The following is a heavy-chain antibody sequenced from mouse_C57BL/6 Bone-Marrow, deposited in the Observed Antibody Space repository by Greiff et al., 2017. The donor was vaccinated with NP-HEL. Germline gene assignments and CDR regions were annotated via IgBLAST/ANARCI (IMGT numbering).Heavy chain of an antibody. D-gene: IGHD1-1*02. J-gene: IGHJ4*01. Sequence: QVQLQQSGAELVKPGASVTLSCTASGYTFTTYPIEWMKQNHGKSLEWIGNFHPYNDDTKYNEKFKGKATLTVEKSSSTVYLELSRLTSDDSAVYYCARRGGPYYYAMDYWGQGTSVTVSS. CDR3: ARRGGPYYYAMDY. CDR2: FHPYNDDT. CDR1: GYTFTTYP. V-gene: IGHV1-47*01.